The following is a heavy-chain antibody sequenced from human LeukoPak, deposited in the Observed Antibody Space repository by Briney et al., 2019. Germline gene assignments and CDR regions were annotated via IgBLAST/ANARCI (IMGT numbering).Heavy chain of an antibody. V-gene: IGHV3-9*01. D-gene: IGHD1-26*01. J-gene: IGHJ6*02. CDR3: AKHMRATNTYSFFGLDV. Sequence: GGSLRLSCAATGFTFKDYGMHWVRQPPGKGLEWVSSINWNGGGTDYADSVKGRFTISRDNAKNSPYLQLSSLRPEDTALYYCAKHMRATNTYSFFGLDVWGQGTTVTVSS. CDR1: GFTFKDYG. CDR2: INWNGGGT.